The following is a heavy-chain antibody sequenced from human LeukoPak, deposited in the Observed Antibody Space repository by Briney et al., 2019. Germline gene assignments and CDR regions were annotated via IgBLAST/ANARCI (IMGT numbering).Heavy chain of an antibody. V-gene: IGHV4-39*07. CDR2: IYYSGST. D-gene: IGHD6-13*01. CDR1: GGSISSSSYY. J-gene: IGHJ1*01. CDR3: ARGGSSWAEYFQH. Sequence: SETLSLTCTVSGGSISSSSYYWGWIRQPPGKGLEWIGSIYYSGSTNYNPSLKSRVTISVDTSKNQFSLKVSSVTAADTAVYYCARGGSSWAEYFQHWGQGTLVTVSS.